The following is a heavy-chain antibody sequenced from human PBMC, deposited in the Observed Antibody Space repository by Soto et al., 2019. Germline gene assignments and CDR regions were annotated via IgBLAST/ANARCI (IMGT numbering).Heavy chain of an antibody. CDR3: ARVAGYGSGSRFFDT. Sequence: QVQLVQSGAEVTKPGASVKVSCKTSGYPFSTYGLSWVRQAPGQGLEWMGWSVANSGNRIYVQKFQGRVTMYTDRSTNTGYMELRSLTSDDSALYYCARVAGYGSGSRFFDTWGQGTLVTVS. J-gene: IGHJ4*02. CDR2: SVANSGNR. V-gene: IGHV1-18*01. D-gene: IGHD3-10*01. CDR1: GYPFSTYG.